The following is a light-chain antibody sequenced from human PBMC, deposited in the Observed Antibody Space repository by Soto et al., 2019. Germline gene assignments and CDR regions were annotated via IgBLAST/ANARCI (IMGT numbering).Light chain of an antibody. CDR2: DVS. V-gene: IGLV2-14*01. Sequence: QSVLTQPASVSGSPGQSITISCTGTSSDVGGYNYVSWYQQHPGKAPKLMIYDVSNRPSGVSNRFSGSKSGNTASLTISELHSEDEADYYCSPYTSSSTFYVFGTGTKVTVL. CDR3: SPYTSSSTFYV. J-gene: IGLJ1*01. CDR1: SSDVGGYNY.